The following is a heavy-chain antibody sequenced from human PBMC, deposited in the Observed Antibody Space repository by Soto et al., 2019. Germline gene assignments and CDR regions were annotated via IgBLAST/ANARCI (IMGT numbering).Heavy chain of an antibody. J-gene: IGHJ4*02. Sequence: QVQLQQWGAGLLKPSETLSLTCAVYGGSFSGYYWTWIRQPPGTGLEWIGEINHSGSTNYNPSLKSRVTIPVDTSKNQFSLKLTSVNAADTAVYYCARDKITGLFDYWGQGTLVTVSS. CDR3: ARDKITGLFDY. CDR1: GGSFSGYY. D-gene: IGHD2-8*02. V-gene: IGHV4-34*01. CDR2: INHSGST.